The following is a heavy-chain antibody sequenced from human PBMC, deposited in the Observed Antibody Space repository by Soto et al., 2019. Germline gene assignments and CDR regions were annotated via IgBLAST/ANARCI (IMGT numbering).Heavy chain of an antibody. V-gene: IGHV4-34*01. CDR3: ARGARGFRGSGSYTRPTYNWFDP. CDR1: GGSFSGYY. J-gene: IGHJ5*02. D-gene: IGHD3-10*01. CDR2: INHSGST. Sequence: SETLSLTCAAYGGSFSGYYWSWIRQPPGKGLEWIGEINHSGSTNYNPSLKSRVTISVDTSKNQFSLKLSSVTAADTAVYYCARGARGFRGSGSYTRPTYNWFDPWGQGTLVTVSS.